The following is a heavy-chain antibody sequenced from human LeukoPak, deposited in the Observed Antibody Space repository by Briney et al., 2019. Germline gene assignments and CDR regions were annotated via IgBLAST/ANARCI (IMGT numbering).Heavy chain of an antibody. CDR1: GGSISSYY. CDR2: IYYSGST. Sequence: PSETPSLTCTVSGGSISSYYWSWIRQPPGKGLEWIGYIYYSGSTNYNPSLKSRVTISVDTSKNQFSLKLSSVTAADTAVYYCARQRGGDFWSGYYLDYWGQGTLVTVSS. CDR3: ARQRGGDFWSGYYLDY. J-gene: IGHJ4*02. D-gene: IGHD3-3*01. V-gene: IGHV4-59*01.